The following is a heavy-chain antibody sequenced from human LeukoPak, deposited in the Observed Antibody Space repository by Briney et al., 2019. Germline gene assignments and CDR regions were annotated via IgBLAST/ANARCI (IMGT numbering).Heavy chain of an antibody. V-gene: IGHV4-59*08. D-gene: IGHD3-9*01. CDR3: ARQTTYYDILTGYRFFDY. CDR1: GGSISRYY. J-gene: IGHJ4*02. CDR2: ISYTGST. Sequence: SETLSLTCTVSGGSISRYYWSWIRQPPGKGLEWIGYISYTGSTTYNSSLKSRVTISLDTSQNQFSLKLSSVTAADTAVYYCARQTTYYDILTGYRFFDYWGQGTLVTVSS.